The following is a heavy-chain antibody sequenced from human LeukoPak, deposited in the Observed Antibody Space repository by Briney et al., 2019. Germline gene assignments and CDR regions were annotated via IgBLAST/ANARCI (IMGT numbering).Heavy chain of an antibody. CDR1: GGAFSGYY. J-gene: IGHJ4*02. CDR2: INHSGST. Sequence: SETLSLTCAVYGGAFSGYYWSWIRQPPGKGLEWIGEINHSGSTYYNPSLKSRVTISVDRSKNQFSLKLSSVTAADTAVYYCARDFRYWGQGTLVTVSS. V-gene: IGHV4-34*01. CDR3: ARDFRY. D-gene: IGHD2/OR15-2a*01.